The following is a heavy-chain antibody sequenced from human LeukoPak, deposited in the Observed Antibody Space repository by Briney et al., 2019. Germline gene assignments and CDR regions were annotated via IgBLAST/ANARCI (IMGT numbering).Heavy chain of an antibody. V-gene: IGHV3-33*01. Sequence: GRSLRLSCAASGLSFSTYGMHWVRQAPGKGLEWVAMIRYDASGQHYADSVKGRFTISRDTSKNTLYLQMNSLRAEDTAVYFCARDSLYDDNGYYHYFDYWGQGTLVTVSS. J-gene: IGHJ4*02. CDR2: IRYDASGQ. D-gene: IGHD3-22*01. CDR1: GLSFSTYG. CDR3: ARDSLYDDNGYYHYFDY.